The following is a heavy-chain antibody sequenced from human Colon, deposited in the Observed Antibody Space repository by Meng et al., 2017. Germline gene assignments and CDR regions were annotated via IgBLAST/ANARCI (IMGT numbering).Heavy chain of an antibody. J-gene: IGHJ5*02. Sequence: QVQLQESGPGLVKPSQTLSLTCTVSGGSISSGDFSWNWVRQPPGKGLEWLGFIYYRGNAYYNPSLKSRLSLSVDTSNNQFSLRVSSVTAADTAVYYCVRVGPCTTTNCHVFDPWGQGTLVTVSS. CDR3: VRVGPCTTTNCHVFDP. CDR1: GGSISSGDFS. V-gene: IGHV4-30-4*01. CDR2: IYYRGNA. D-gene: IGHD2-2*01.